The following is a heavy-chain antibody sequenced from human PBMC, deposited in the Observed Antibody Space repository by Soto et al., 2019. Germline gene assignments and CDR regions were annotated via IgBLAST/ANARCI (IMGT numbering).Heavy chain of an antibody. CDR3: ARVNFWSGCCLDY. J-gene: IGHJ4*02. CDR1: GGSISSGDYY. Sequence: SETLSLTCTVSGGSISSGDYYWSWIRQPPGKGLEWIGYIYYSGSTYYNPSLKSRVTISVDTSKNQFSLKLSSVTAADTAVYYCARVNFWSGCCLDYWGQGTLVTVSS. CDR2: IYYSGST. D-gene: IGHD3-3*01. V-gene: IGHV4-30-4*01.